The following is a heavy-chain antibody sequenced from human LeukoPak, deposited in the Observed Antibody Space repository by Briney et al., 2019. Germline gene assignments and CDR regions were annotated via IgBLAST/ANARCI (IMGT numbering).Heavy chain of an antibody. CDR3: ARGGDMITFGGVIVRDEV. V-gene: IGHV4-34*01. Sequence: PSETLSLTCAVYGGSFSGYYWSWIRQPPGKGLEWIGEINHSGSTNYNPSLKSRVTISVDTSKNQFSLKLSSVTAADTAVYYCARGGDMITFGGVIVRDEVWGQGTLVTVSS. J-gene: IGHJ4*02. D-gene: IGHD3-16*02. CDR1: GGSFSGYY. CDR2: INHSGST.